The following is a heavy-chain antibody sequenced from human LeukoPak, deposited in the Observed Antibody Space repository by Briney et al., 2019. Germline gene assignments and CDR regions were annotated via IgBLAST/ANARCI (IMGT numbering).Heavy chain of an antibody. D-gene: IGHD3-22*01. J-gene: IGHJ4*02. CDR3: AKDPTYYYDSSGYYYDY. V-gene: IGHV3-23*01. CDR1: GFTFSSYA. Sequence: GGSLRLSCAASGFTFSSYAMSWVRQAPGKGLEWVSAISGSGGSTYYADSVEGRFTISRDNSKNTLYLQMNSLRAEDTAVYYCAKDPTYYYDSSGYYYDYWGQGTLVTVSS. CDR2: ISGSGGST.